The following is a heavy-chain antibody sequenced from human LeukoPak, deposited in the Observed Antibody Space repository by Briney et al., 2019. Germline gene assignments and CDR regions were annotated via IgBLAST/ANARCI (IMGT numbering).Heavy chain of an antibody. D-gene: IGHD6-19*01. CDR2: FDPEDGET. CDR3: ATAYSSGWYDDY. J-gene: IGHJ4*02. V-gene: IGHV1-24*01. CDR1: GYTLTELS. Sequence: ASVKVSCKVSGYTLTELSMHWVRQAPGKGLEWMGGFDPEDGETIYAQKFQGRVTMTEDTSTDTAYMELSSLRSEDTAVHYCATAYSSGWYDDYWGQGTLVTVSS.